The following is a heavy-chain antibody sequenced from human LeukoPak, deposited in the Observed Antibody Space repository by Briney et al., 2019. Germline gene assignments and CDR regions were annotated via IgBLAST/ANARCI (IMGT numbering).Heavy chain of an antibody. D-gene: IGHD3-10*01. J-gene: IGHJ4*02. CDR2: IYYSGST. CDR3: ARRGSGRTTTLFDY. CDR1: GGSISSYY. Sequence: PSETLSLTCTVSGGSISSYYWSWIRQPPGKGLEWIGYIYYSGSTNYNPSLKSRVTISVDTSKNQFSLKLSSVTAADTAVYYCARRGSGRTTTLFDYWGQGTLVTVSS. V-gene: IGHV4-59*08.